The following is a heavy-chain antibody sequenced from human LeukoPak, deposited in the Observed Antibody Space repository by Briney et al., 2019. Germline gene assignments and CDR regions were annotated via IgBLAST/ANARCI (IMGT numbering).Heavy chain of an antibody. CDR1: GFTFSNAW. CDR3: TTGNDILTYYYIYY. Sequence: PGGCLRLSCAASGFTFSNAWMSWVRQAPGKGLEWVGRIKSKTDGGTTDYAVPVKGRFTISRDDSKNTIYLQMNSLKTEDTAVYYCTTGNDILTYYYIYYWGQGTLVTAST. J-gene: IGHJ4*02. D-gene: IGHD3-9*01. CDR2: IKSKTDGGTT. V-gene: IGHV3-15*01.